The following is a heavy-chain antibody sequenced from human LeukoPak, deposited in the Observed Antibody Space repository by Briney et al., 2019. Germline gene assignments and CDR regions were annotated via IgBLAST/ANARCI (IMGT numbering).Heavy chain of an antibody. D-gene: IGHD6-13*01. Sequence: PGGSLRLSCAASGFTFSNFAMNWVRQAPGKGLEWLSTLTGSGGSTSYADSVKGRFTISRDNSKNTLYLYMNSLRAEDTALYYCAKAQYSSTWNTFDFWGQGTLVAVSS. CDR3: AKAQYSSTWNTFDF. CDR1: GFTFSNFA. V-gene: IGHV3-23*01. CDR2: LTGSGGST. J-gene: IGHJ4*02.